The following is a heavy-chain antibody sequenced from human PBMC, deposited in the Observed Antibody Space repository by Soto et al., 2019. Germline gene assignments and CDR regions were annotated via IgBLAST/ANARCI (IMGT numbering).Heavy chain of an antibody. V-gene: IGHV3-21*01. CDR1: GFTFSSYS. J-gene: IGHJ3*02. CDR2: ISSSSSYI. CDR3: ARSLYGDDHAFDI. D-gene: IGHD4-17*01. Sequence: GGSLRLSCAASGFTFSSYSMNWVRQAPGKGLEWVSSISSSSSYIYYADSVKGRFTISRDNAKNSLYLQMNSLRAEDTAVYYCARSLYGDDHAFDIWGQGTMVTVSS.